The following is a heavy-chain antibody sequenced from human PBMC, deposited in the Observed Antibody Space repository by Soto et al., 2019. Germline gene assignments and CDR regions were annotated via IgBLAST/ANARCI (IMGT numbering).Heavy chain of an antibody. J-gene: IGHJ5*02. CDR3: ARGYGLQTYYNGANWFDP. CDR2: INHSGST. V-gene: IGHV4-34*01. D-gene: IGHD3-10*01. CDR1: GGSFSDYY. Sequence: ASETLSLTCAFYGGSFSDYYWSLIRQPPGKGLEWIGEINHSGSTNSSPSLKSRVTISLDTSKNHFSLNLNSVTAADTAVYYCARGYGLQTYYNGANWFDPWGQGTLVTVSS.